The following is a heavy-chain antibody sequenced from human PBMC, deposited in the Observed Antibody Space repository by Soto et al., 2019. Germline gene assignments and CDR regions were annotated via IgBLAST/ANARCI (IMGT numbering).Heavy chain of an antibody. V-gene: IGHV4-34*01. J-gene: IGHJ4*02. CDR3: ANTYYYLWSGFYRGYYFDF. Sequence: QVHLQQWGAGLLKPSETLSLTCAVYGGSFSGYYWSWIRQPPGKGLEWIGEINHSGSTNYNPSLTSRVTLAVDTSKIKFSLKLSSVTAADTAVYFCANTYYYLWSGFYRGYYFDFWGQGTLVSVSS. CDR2: INHSGST. CDR1: GGSFSGYY. D-gene: IGHD3-3*01.